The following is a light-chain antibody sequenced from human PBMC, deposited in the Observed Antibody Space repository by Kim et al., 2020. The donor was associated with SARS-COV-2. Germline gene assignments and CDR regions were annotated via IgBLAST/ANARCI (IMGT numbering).Light chain of an antibody. V-gene: IGLV1-51*01. Sequence: GQKVTISCSGSSSNIGNNYVSWYQQIPGTAPKLLIYDKKKRPSGIPDRFSGSKSGTSATLGITGLQTGDEADYYCGTWDSSLSAGVFGGGTKLTVL. CDR1: SSNIGNNY. CDR3: GTWDSSLSAGV. J-gene: IGLJ3*02. CDR2: DKK.